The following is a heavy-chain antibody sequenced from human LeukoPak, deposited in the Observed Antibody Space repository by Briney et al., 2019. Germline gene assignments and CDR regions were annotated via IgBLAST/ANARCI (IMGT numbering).Heavy chain of an antibody. CDR1: GFTFSSYA. Sequence: GGSLRLSCAASGFTFSSYAMSWVRQAPGKGLEWVSSISSSSSYIYYADSVKGRFTISRDNAKNSLYLQMNSLRAEDTAVYYCARDGYSSSWYGGYYYYYYMDVWGKGTTVTVSS. CDR3: ARDGYSSSWYGGYYYYYYMDV. V-gene: IGHV3-21*01. J-gene: IGHJ6*03. D-gene: IGHD6-13*01. CDR2: ISSSSSYI.